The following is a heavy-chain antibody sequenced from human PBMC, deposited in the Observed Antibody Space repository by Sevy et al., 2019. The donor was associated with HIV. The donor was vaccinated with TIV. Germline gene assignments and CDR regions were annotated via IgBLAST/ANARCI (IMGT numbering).Heavy chain of an antibody. J-gene: IGHJ4*02. Sequence: SETLSLTCAVSGGSISSGGYSWSWIRQPPGKGLEWIGYIYHSGSTYYNPSLKSRVTISVDRSKNQFSLKLSSVTAADTAVYYCARGGYQRNYFDYWGQGTLVTVSS. D-gene: IGHD3-16*02. CDR3: ARGGYQRNYFDY. CDR1: GGSISSGGYS. V-gene: IGHV4-30-2*01. CDR2: IYHSGST.